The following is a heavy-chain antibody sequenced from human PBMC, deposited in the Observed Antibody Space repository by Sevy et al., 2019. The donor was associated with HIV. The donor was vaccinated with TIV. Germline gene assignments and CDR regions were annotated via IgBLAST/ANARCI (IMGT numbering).Heavy chain of an antibody. CDR2: ISGSGGST. D-gene: IGHD2-2*03. Sequence: GGYLRLSCAASGFTFSSYAMSWVRQAPGKGLEWVSAISGSGGSTYYADSVKGRFTISRDNSKNTLYLQMNSLRAEDPAVYYCAKDVSYGYVTNPLDYWGQGTLVTVSS. J-gene: IGHJ4*02. CDR3: AKDVSYGYVTNPLDY. V-gene: IGHV3-23*01. CDR1: GFTFSSYA.